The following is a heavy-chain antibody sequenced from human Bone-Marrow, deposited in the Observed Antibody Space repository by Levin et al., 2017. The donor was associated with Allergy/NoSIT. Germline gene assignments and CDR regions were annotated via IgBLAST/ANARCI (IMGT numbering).Heavy chain of an antibody. J-gene: IGHJ3*01. CDR3: AKGPVFGPNDPFDV. CDR2: LSGSGTST. CDR1: GFTFGSYA. V-gene: IGHV3-23*01. Sequence: PGGSLRLSCAASGFTFGSYAMTWVRQAPGKGLEWVSGLSGSGTSTYYVDSVRGRFTISRDNFNNTLFLQMTSLRAEDTAIYYCAKGPVFGPNDPFDVWGQGTMVTVSS. D-gene: IGHD3-10*01.